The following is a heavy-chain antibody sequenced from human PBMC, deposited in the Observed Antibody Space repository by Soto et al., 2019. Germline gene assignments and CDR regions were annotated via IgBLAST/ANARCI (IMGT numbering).Heavy chain of an antibody. CDR1: GGSISSYY. CDR2: IYYSGST. V-gene: IGHV4-59*01. J-gene: IGHJ6*02. Sequence: SETLSLTCTVSGGSISSYYWSWIRQPPGKGLEWIGYIYYSGSTNYNPSLKSRVTMTRDTSISTAYMELSRLRSDDTAVYYCARGRNNYYYYGMDVWGQGTTVTVSS. D-gene: IGHD4-4*01. CDR3: ARGRNNYYYYGMDV.